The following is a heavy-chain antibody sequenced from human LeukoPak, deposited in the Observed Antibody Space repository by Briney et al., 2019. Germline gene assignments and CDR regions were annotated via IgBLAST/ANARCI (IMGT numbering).Heavy chain of an antibody. CDR3: ARGGCSSTSCYYGYGYYYYYGMDV. J-gene: IGHJ6*02. D-gene: IGHD2-2*01. Sequence: SETLSLTCAVYGGSFSGYYWSWIRQPPGKGLEWIGEINHSGSTNYNPSLKSRVTISVDTSKNQFSLKLSSVTAADTAVYYCARGGCSSTSCYYGYGYYYYYGMDVWGQGTTVTVSS. V-gene: IGHV4-34*01. CDR1: GGSFSGYY. CDR2: INHSGST.